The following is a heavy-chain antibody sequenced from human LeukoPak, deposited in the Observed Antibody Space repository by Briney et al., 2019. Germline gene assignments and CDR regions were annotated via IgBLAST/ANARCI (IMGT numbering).Heavy chain of an antibody. CDR1: GFTFSSYW. J-gene: IGHJ4*02. CDR2: IKQDGSEK. V-gene: IGHV3-7*01. CDR3: ARERSSGWYRY. Sequence: GGSLRLSCAASGFTFSSYWISWFRQAPGKGLEWVANIKQDGSEKYYVDSVKGRFTISRDNAKNSLYLQMNSLRAEDTAVYYCARERSSGWYRYWGQGTLVTVSS. D-gene: IGHD6-19*01.